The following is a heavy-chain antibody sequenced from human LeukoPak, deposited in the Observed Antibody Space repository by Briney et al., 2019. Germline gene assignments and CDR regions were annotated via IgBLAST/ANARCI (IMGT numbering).Heavy chain of an antibody. CDR2: IYTSGST. CDR1: GGSISSGSYY. V-gene: IGHV4-61*02. Sequence: SETLSLTCTVSGGSISSGSYYWSWIRQPAGKGLEWIGRIYTSGSTNYNPSLKSRVTMSVDTSKNQFSLKLSSVTAADTAVYYCARRGRDGYNFRAWGQGTLVTVSS. CDR3: ARRGRDGYNFRA. J-gene: IGHJ5*02. D-gene: IGHD5-24*01.